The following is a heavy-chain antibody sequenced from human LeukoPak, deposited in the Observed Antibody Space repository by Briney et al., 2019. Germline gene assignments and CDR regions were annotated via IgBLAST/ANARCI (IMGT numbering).Heavy chain of an antibody. Sequence: PGASVKVSCKASGYTFTGYYMHWVRQAPGQGLEWMGWINPNSGGTNYAQKFQGRVTMTRDTSISTAYMELSRLRSDDTAVYYCARASSNLYYDSSGYFAFDIWGQGTMVTVSS. CDR3: ARASSNLYYDSSGYFAFDI. CDR1: GYTFTGYY. D-gene: IGHD3-22*01. V-gene: IGHV1-2*02. J-gene: IGHJ3*02. CDR2: INPNSGGT.